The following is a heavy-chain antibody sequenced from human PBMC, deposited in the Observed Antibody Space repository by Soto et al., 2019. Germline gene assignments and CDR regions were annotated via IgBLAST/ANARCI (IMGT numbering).Heavy chain of an antibody. Sequence: EVQWLASGGGLVQPGGSLRLSCVVSGFNIINQALSWDRQTPGRGLQWVFAIGGGGESKSYADSVKGRFTISRDNSKNTINLQMDSLTAAETVVYNCAKGGCGYSSTLGLTADVRWGQGTLVTVSS. CDR1: GFNIINQA. CDR2: IGGGGESK. V-gene: IGHV3-23*01. D-gene: IGHD6-13*01. J-gene: IGHJ4*02. CDR3: AKGGCGYSSTLGLTADVR.